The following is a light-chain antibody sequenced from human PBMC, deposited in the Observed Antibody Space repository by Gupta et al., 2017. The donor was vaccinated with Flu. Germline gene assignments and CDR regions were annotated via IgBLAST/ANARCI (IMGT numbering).Light chain of an antibody. CDR3: QQSYSTST. V-gene: IGKV1-39*01. CDR1: QSISSY. CDR2: AAS. Sequence: DIQMTQSPSSLSASVGDRVTITCRASQSISSYLNWYQQKPGKAPKLLIYAASSVQSGVPSRFSGSGSGTDFTLTSSRRQHEDFANYYWQQSYSTSTFGQGTKVEIK. J-gene: IGKJ1*01.